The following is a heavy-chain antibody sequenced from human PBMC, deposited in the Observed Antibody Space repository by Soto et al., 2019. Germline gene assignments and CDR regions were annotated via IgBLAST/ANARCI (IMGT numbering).Heavy chain of an antibody. Sequence: QVQLVQAGAEVKKPGASVTVSCKASVYNFSSYDINWVRQATGQGLEWMGWVNPNSGNTDYAKKFQGRVIRTTDTYTCTACRELTSLRAGYKARYFCARARGAADDCWGQGTRVTVSS. CDR1: VYNFSSYD. CDR3: ARARGAADDC. J-gene: IGHJ4*02. D-gene: IGHD2-15*01. V-gene: IGHV1-8*01. CDR2: VNPNSGNT.